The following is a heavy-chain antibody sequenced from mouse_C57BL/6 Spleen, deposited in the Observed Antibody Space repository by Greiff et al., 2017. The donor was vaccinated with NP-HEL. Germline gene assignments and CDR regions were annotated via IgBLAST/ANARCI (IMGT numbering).Heavy chain of an antibody. V-gene: IGHV1-55*01. CDR1: GYTFTSYW. CDR2: IYPGSGST. CDR3: ARNDGYYRKNYVDY. Sequence: QVQLQQPGAELVKPGASVKMSCKASGYTFTSYWITWVKQRPGQGLEWIGDIYPGSGSTNYNEKFKSKATLTVDTSSSTAYMQLSSLTSEDSAVYYCARNDGYYRKNYVDYWGQGTTLTVSS. D-gene: IGHD2-3*01. J-gene: IGHJ2*01.